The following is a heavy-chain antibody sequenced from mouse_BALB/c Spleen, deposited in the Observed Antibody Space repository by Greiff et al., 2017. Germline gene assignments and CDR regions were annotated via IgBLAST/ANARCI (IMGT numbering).Heavy chain of an antibody. D-gene: IGHD1-1*01. Sequence: EVKLVESGPGLVKPSQSLSLTCTVTGYSITSDYAWNWIRQFPGNKLEWMGYISYSGSTSYNPSLKSRISITRDTSKNQFFLQLNSVTTEDTATYYCARPYYYGSSYGYFDVWGAGTTVTVSS. CDR3: ARPYYYGSSYGYFDV. J-gene: IGHJ1*01. CDR1: GYSITSDYA. CDR2: ISYSGST. V-gene: IGHV3-2*02.